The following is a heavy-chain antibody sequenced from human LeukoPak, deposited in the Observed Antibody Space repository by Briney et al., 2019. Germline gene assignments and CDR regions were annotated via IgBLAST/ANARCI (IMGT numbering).Heavy chain of an antibody. V-gene: IGHV3-21*01. CDR3: ARPPTNDTAYFDY. J-gene: IGHJ4*02. Sequence: GGSLRLSCAASGFTFSSYTMKWVRQAPGKGLEWVSSISGSSTYIYYADSMQGRFTISRDNAKNSLYLQMNSLRAEDTAVYYCARPPTNDTAYFDYWGQGTLVTVSS. CDR1: GFTFSSYT. CDR2: ISGSSTYI. D-gene: IGHD5-18*01.